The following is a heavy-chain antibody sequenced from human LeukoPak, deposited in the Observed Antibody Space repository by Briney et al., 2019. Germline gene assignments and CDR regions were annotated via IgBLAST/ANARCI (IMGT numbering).Heavy chain of an antibody. J-gene: IGHJ5*02. V-gene: IGHV1-69*06. CDR2: IIPIFGTA. D-gene: IGHD1-26*01. Sequence: GSSVKVSCKASGGTFSNYAINWVRQAPGQGLEWMGGIIPIFGTANYAQKFQGRVTITADRSTSTAYMELSSLRSEDTAVYYCARDVGVSGTYHGNAVTSWFDPWGQGTLVTVSS. CDR1: GGTFSNYA. CDR3: ARDVGVSGTYHGNAVTSWFDP.